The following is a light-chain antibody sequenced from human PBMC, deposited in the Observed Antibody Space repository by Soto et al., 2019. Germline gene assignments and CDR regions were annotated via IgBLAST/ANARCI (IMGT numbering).Light chain of an antibody. CDR1: SSDVGSYGL. V-gene: IGLV2-23*02. CDR3: CSYAGGSTV. Sequence: QSALTQPASVSGSPGQSITISCTGTSSDVGSYGLVSWYQQHPVKTPKLIIYEVSKRPSGISNRFSGSKAGNTAALTISGLQAEDEADYYCCSYAGGSTVFGTGTKVTVL. J-gene: IGLJ1*01. CDR2: EVS.